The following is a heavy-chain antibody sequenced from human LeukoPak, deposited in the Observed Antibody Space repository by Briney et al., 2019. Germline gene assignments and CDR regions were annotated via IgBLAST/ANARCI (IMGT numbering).Heavy chain of an antibody. CDR2: INHSGST. CDR1: GGSFSGNY. CDR3: ARGALFQYDILTGFTYNWCDP. D-gene: IGHD3-9*01. J-gene: IGHJ5*02. V-gene: IGHV4-34*01. Sequence: SETLSLTYAVYGGSFSGNYWSWICQPPGKGLEWIGEINHSGSTNYNPSLKRRVTISVATSTNQSSLKLSSVTAADTAVYYCARGALFQYDILTGFTYNWCDPWGEGTLVTVSS.